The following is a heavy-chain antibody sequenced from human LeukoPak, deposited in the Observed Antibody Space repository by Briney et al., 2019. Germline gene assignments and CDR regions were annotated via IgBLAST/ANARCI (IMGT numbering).Heavy chain of an antibody. CDR1: GLSFSSYN. V-gene: IGHV3-21*01. D-gene: IGHD3-9*01. Sequence: GGSLRLSCVASGLSFSSYNMNWVRQAPGKGLEWVSSITMSSTYIYYADSVKGRFTISRDNAKNSVFLQMNSLRAEDTAVYYCARVLRDYYFDYWGQGTLVTVSS. CDR3: ARVLRDYYFDY. J-gene: IGHJ4*02. CDR2: ITMSSTYI.